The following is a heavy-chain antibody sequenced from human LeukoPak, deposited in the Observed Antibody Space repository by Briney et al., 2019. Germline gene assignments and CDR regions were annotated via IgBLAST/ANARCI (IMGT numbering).Heavy chain of an antibody. V-gene: IGHV3-30*02. Sequence: GGSLRLSCAASGFTFSSYGMHWVRQAPGKGLEWVAFIRYDGNNKYYADSVKGRFTISRDNSKNTLYLQMNSLRAEDKAVYYCAGTVVGATRPSPDYWGQGTLVTVSS. CDR1: GFTFSSYG. CDR2: IRYDGNNK. D-gene: IGHD1-26*01. CDR3: AGTVVGATRPSPDY. J-gene: IGHJ4*02.